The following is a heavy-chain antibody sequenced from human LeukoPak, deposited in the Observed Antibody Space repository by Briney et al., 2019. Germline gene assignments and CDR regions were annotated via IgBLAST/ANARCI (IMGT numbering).Heavy chain of an antibody. D-gene: IGHD6-13*01. J-gene: IGHJ4*02. CDR3: AKGAAAAGTVFDY. Sequence: ASVKVSCKASGYTFTSYHMHWVRQAPGQGLEWMGIINPSGGTTNYAQKFRGRVTMTRDMSTSTVYMELSSLRSEDTAVYYCAKGAAAAGTVFDYWGQGTLVTVSS. CDR1: GYTFTSYH. V-gene: IGHV1-46*01. CDR2: INPSGGTT.